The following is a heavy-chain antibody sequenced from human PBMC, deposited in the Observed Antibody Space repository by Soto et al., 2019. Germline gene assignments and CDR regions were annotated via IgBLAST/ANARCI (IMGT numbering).Heavy chain of an antibody. CDR3: TASSGWYNAFDI. CDR2: ISGSGGST. Sequence: EVQLLESGGGLVQPGGSLRLSCAASGFTFSSYAMSWVRQAPWKGLEWVSAISGSGGSTYYADSVKGRFTISRDNSKNTLYLQMNSLRAEDTAVYYCTASSGWYNAFDIWGQGTMVTVSS. J-gene: IGHJ3*02. D-gene: IGHD6-19*01. CDR1: GFTFSSYA. V-gene: IGHV3-23*01.